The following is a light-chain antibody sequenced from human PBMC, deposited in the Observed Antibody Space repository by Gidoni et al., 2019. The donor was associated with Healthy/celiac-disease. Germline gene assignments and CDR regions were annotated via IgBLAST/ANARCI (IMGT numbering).Light chain of an antibody. V-gene: IGKV3-15*01. CDR1: QSVSSN. J-gene: IGKJ1*01. CDR2: GAS. Sequence: EIVMTQSPATLSVSPGERATLSGRASQSVSSNVAWYQQKPGQAPRLLIYGASTRATGIPARFSGSGSGTEFTLTISSLQSEDFAVYYCQQYNNWPPWTFGQGTKVEIK. CDR3: QQYNNWPPWT.